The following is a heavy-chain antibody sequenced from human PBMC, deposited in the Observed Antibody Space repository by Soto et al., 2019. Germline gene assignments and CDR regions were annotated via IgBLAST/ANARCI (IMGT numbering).Heavy chain of an antibody. V-gene: IGHV3-23*01. CDR1: GFTFSSYA. J-gene: IGHJ4*02. D-gene: IGHD6-13*01. CDR3: AYSSTPFDY. CDR2: ISGSGGST. Sequence: GGSLRLSCAASGFTFSSYAMSWLRQAPGKGLEWVSAISGSGGSTYYADSVKVRFTISRDNSKNTLYLQMNSLRAEDTAVYYCAYSSTPFDYWGQGTLVTVSS.